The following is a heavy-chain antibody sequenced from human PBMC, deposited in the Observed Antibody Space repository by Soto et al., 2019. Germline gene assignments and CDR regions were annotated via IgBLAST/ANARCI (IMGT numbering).Heavy chain of an antibody. CDR2: IYYSGST. D-gene: IGHD3-22*01. CDR3: ARVPAYDSSGYPYYFDY. V-gene: IGHV4-31*03. J-gene: IGHJ4*02. CDR1: GGSISSGGYY. Sequence: SETLSLTCTVSGGSISSGGYYWSWIRQHPGKGLEWIGYIYYSGSTYYNPSLKSRVTISVDTSKNQFSLKLSSVTAADTAVYYCARVPAYDSSGYPYYFDYWGQGTLVTVSS.